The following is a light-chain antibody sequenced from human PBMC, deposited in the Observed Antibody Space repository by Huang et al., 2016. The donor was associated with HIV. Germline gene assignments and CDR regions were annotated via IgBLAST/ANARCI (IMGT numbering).Light chain of an antibody. J-gene: IGKJ4*01. CDR2: DGS. Sequence: IVLTQSPATLSLSPGERATLSCRASQGVSNYLAWYQHKPGQAPRLLIYDGSNRATGIPPRFSGRGSGTDFTLTISNLEPEDFAVYYCQQRSDWPLTFGGGTTVEIK. V-gene: IGKV3-11*01. CDR1: QGVSNY. CDR3: QQRSDWPLT.